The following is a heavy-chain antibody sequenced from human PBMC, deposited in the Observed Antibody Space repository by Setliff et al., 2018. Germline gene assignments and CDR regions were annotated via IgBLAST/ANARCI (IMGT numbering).Heavy chain of an antibody. J-gene: IGHJ4*02. CDR2: IYTSWST. V-gene: IGHV4-61*09. D-gene: IGHD5-18*01. CDR1: GDSISSRRNY. CDR3: AGRPQNTPMGPCDY. Sequence: SETLSLTCTVSGDSISSRRNYWGWFRQPAGKELEWIGQIYTSWSTNYNPSLKSRVTISLDTSKNQFSLSLSSVTAADTAIYYCAGRPQNTPMGPCDYWGQGTLVTVSS.